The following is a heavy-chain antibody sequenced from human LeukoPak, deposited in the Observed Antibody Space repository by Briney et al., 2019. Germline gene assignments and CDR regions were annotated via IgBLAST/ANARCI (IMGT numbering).Heavy chain of an antibody. Sequence: ETLSLTCTVSGGSITGYYWTWIRQPAGKGLEWIGRVSDTGRAYYNPSLERRVTISLDTSNNPFSLKVTSVTAADTAVYSCARGTDMTPISGYSSFVYWGQGTLVSVSS. CDR1: GGSITGYY. V-gene: IGHV4-4*07. D-gene: IGHD5-12*01. CDR3: ARGTDMTPISGYSSFVY. CDR2: VSDTGRA. J-gene: IGHJ4*02.